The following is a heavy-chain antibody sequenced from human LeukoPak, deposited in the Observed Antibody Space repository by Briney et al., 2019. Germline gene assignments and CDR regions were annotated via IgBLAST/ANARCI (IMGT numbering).Heavy chain of an antibody. D-gene: IGHD3-9*01. J-gene: IGHJ4*01. CDR2: ISNSGSTI. Sequence: GGSLRLSCAASGFTFSDYYMSWIRQAPGKGREWVSYISNSGSTIYYADSVKGRFTISRDNAKNSLYLQMNSLRAEDTAVYYCAGAYDILTGYDFDYWGQGTLVTVSS. CDR3: AGAYDILTGYDFDY. V-gene: IGHV3-11*01. CDR1: GFTFSDYY.